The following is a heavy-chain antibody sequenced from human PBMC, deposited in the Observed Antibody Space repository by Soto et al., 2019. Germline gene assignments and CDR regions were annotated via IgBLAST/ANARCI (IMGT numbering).Heavy chain of an antibody. D-gene: IGHD3-3*01. CDR2: INPNSGGT. CDR3: AGACITIFGVVIIQACYYGMDV. Sequence: GASVKVSCKASGYTFTGYYMHWVRQAPGQGLEWMGWINPNSGGTNYAQKFQGRVTMTRDTSISTAYMELSRLRSDDTAVYYCAGACITIFGVVIIQACYYGMDVWGQGTTVTVSS. V-gene: IGHV1-2*02. J-gene: IGHJ6*02. CDR1: GYTFTGYY.